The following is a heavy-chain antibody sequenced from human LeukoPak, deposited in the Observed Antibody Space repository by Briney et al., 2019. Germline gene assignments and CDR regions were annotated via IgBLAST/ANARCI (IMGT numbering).Heavy chain of an antibody. Sequence: ASVKVSCKASGYTFTSYDINWVRQATGQGLEWMGWMNPNSGNTGYAQKFQGRVTMTRNTSMSTAYMELSSLRSEDTAVYYCARGSYAVAGTYYYYMDVWGKGTTVTVSS. CDR1: GYTFTSYD. CDR3: ARGSYAVAGTYYYYMDV. CDR2: MNPNSGNT. V-gene: IGHV1-8*01. D-gene: IGHD6-19*01. J-gene: IGHJ6*03.